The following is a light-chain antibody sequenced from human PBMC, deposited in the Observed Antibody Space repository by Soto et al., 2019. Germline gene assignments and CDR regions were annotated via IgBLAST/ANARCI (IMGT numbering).Light chain of an antibody. CDR1: SSNIGSNY. CDR2: DDH. J-gene: IGLJ2*01. Sequence: QSVLTQPPSVSAAPGHEVTISCSGGSSNIGSNYVSWYQQLPGTAPEVLIYDDHKRPSGIPDRFSGSKSGTSATLDITGLQTGDEADYYCATWDSSLRAAVFGGGTKVTVL. V-gene: IGLV1-51*01. CDR3: ATWDSSLRAAV.